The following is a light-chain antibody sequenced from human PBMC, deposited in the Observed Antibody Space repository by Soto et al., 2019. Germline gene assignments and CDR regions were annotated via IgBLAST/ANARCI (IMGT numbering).Light chain of an antibody. CDR1: ETVRTN. Sequence: IVMTQSPVTLSVSPGERVTLSCRASETVRTNLAWFQQQPGQTPRLLIFGASTRATGIPTRFTGSGSETEFTLTIDSLQAEDLAVYYCQQYYNWPAYTFGQGNKLEI. J-gene: IGKJ2*01. V-gene: IGKV3-15*01. CDR3: QQYYNWPAYT. CDR2: GAS.